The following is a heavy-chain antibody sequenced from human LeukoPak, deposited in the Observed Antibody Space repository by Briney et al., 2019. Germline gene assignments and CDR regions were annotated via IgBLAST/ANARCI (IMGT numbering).Heavy chain of an antibody. J-gene: IGHJ4*02. CDR2: ITSSSSYI. D-gene: IGHD2-2*01. V-gene: IGHV3-21*01. Sequence: GGSLRLSCTASGFTFSSYSMNWVRQAPGKGLEWVSFITSSSSYIYYADSVKGRFTISRDNAKNSLYLQMNSLRAEDTAVYYCARRYCSSSSCTLDYWGQGTLVTVSS. CDR3: ARRYCSSSSCTLDY. CDR1: GFTFSSYS.